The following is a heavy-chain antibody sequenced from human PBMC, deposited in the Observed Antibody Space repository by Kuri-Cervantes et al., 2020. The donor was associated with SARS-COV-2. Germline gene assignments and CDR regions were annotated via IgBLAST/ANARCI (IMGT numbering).Heavy chain of an antibody. J-gene: IGHJ5*02. D-gene: IGHD1-1*01. Sequence: SETLSLTCTVSGGSISGSGYYWGWIRQPPGKGLEWIGSIYYSGSTNYNPSLKSRVTISVDTSKNQFSLKLSSVTAADTAVYYCARLEERWFDPWGQGTLVTVSS. V-gene: IGHV4-39*07. CDR1: GGSISGSGYY. CDR3: ARLEERWFDP. CDR2: IYYSGST.